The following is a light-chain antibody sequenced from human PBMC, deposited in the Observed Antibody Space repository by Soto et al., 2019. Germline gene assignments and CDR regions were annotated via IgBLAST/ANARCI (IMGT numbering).Light chain of an antibody. J-gene: IGLJ2*01. Sequence: QSVLTQPPSVSAAPGQKVTISCSGSSSNIGNNYVSWYQQLPGTAPKLLIYDNNKRPSGIPDRFSGSKSGTSATLGITGLQTEDEGDYYCGTWDSSLSTVVFGGGTQLTVL. V-gene: IGLV1-51*01. CDR2: DNN. CDR1: SSNIGNNY. CDR3: GTWDSSLSTVV.